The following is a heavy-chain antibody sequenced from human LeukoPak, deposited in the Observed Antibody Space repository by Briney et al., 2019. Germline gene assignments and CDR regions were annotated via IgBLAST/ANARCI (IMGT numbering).Heavy chain of an antibody. D-gene: IGHD2-15*01. CDR2: IYYSGST. CDR3: ARDDGYSKLLDY. CDR1: GGSISSYY. J-gene: IGHJ4*02. Sequence: SETLSLTCTVSGGSISSYYWSWIRQPPGKGLEWIGYIYYSGSTNYNPSLKSRVTMSVDTSKNQFSLKLSSVTAADTAVYYCARDDGYSKLLDYWGQGTLVTVSS. V-gene: IGHV4-59*12.